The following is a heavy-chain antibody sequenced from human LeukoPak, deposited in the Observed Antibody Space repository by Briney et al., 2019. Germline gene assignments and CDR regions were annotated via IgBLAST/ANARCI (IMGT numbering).Heavy chain of an antibody. J-gene: IGHJ4*02. D-gene: IGHD1-7*01. V-gene: IGHV3-23*01. CDR3: ARGLKTTDY. CDR2: IIASGLST. CDR1: GFTFSNYG. Sequence: PGGSLRLSCATSGFTFSNYGMTWVRQAPGKGLEWVSSIIASGLSTYYADSVKGRFTISRDNSKNTVFLQVNSLRAEDTAVYYCARGLKTTDYGGQGTLVTVSS.